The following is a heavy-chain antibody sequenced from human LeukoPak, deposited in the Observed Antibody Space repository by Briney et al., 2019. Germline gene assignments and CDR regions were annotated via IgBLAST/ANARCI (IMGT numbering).Heavy chain of an antibody. CDR3: AKGTYSSSPRDY. Sequence: GGSLRLSGAASGFTFSSCAMSWVRQAPGKGLEWVSAISGSGGSTYYAGSVKGRFTISRDNSKNTLFLQMNSLRAEDTAVYYCAKGTYSSSPRDYWGQGTLVTVSS. V-gene: IGHV3-23*01. J-gene: IGHJ4*02. CDR1: GFTFSSCA. D-gene: IGHD6-6*01. CDR2: ISGSGGST.